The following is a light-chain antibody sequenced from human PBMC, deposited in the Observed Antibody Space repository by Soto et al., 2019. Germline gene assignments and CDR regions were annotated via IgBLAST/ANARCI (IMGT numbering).Light chain of an antibody. CDR3: QQYDDWLRLT. J-gene: IGKJ4*01. CDR2: GAS. CDR1: QSVNIY. V-gene: IGKV3D-15*01. Sequence: IGMTQAPANLSGSPGERATPSCKASQSVNIYLAWYQQQPGQAPRLLIFGASSRATGIPARFSGSGSGTEFNLTISSLQSEDFAVYFCQQYDDWLRLTFGGGTKVDIK.